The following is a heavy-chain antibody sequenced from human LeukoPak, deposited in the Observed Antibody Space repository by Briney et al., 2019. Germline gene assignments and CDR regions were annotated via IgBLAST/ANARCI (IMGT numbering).Heavy chain of an antibody. Sequence: PGGSLRLSCAASGFTFSSYAMSWGRQAPGKGLEWVSSISADGERTYYTDSVKGRFTISKDNSKNTVYLQMNSLRAEDTAVYYCAKRSAPGTYYMDVWGKGTTVTLSS. J-gene: IGHJ6*03. V-gene: IGHV3-23*01. CDR2: ISADGERT. D-gene: IGHD3-10*01. CDR1: GFTFSSYA. CDR3: AKRSAPGTYYMDV.